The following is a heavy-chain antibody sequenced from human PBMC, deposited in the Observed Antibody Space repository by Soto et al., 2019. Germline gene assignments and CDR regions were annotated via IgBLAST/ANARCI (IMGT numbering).Heavy chain of an antibody. J-gene: IGHJ5*02. CDR3: AGEAQLLGFWSGYYPNWFDP. CDR1: GCSISRYY. V-gene: IGHV4-59*01. Sequence: SGTLSLTCTVSGCSISRYYWSWIRQPPGKGLEWIGYIYYSGSTNYNPSLKSRVTISVDTSKNQFSLKLSSVTAADTAVYYCAGEAQLLGFWSGYYPNWFDPWGQGTLVTVSS. D-gene: IGHD3-3*01. CDR2: IYYSGST.